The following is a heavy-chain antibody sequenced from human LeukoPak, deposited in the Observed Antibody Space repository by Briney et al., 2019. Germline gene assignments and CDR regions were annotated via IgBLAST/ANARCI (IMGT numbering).Heavy chain of an antibody. V-gene: IGHV5-51*01. CDR1: GYSFTSYW. CDR3: VRQKFDSSGYRLDY. D-gene: IGHD3-22*01. CDR2: IWPGDSDA. Sequence: GESLKISCQSFGYSFTSYWIVWVRQMPGKGLECMGIIWPGDSDARYNPSLQGQVTISVNKSITTAYLQWSSLKASDTAIYYCVRQKFDSSGYRLDYWGQGTLVTVSS. J-gene: IGHJ4*02.